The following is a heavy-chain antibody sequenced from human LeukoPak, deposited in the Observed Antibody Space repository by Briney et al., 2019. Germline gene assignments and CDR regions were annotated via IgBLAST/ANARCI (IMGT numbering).Heavy chain of an antibody. CDR1: GGSISSYY. V-gene: IGHV4-59*01. CDR2: IYYSGST. J-gene: IGHJ4*02. Sequence: SETLSLTCTVSGGSISSYYWSWIRQPPGKGLEWLGYIYYSGSTNYNPSLKSRVTISVDTSKNQFSLKLSSVTAADTAVYYCARIEDYYDSSGYYLPYFDSWGQGTLVTVSS. D-gene: IGHD3-22*01. CDR3: ARIEDYYDSSGYYLPYFDS.